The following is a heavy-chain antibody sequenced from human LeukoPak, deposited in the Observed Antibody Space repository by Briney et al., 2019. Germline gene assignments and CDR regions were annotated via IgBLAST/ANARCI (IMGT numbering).Heavy chain of an antibody. J-gene: IGHJ3*02. CDR3: ARIFRRMDSSGYRDAFDI. Sequence: SGPALVKPTQTLTLTCTFSGFSLSTSGMCVSWIRQPPGKALEWLARIDWDDDKYYSTSLKTRLTISKDTSKNQVVLTMTNMDPVDTATYYCARIFRRMDSSGYRDAFDIWGQGTMVTVSS. D-gene: IGHD3-22*01. V-gene: IGHV2-70*11. CDR2: IDWDDDK. CDR1: GFSLSTSGMC.